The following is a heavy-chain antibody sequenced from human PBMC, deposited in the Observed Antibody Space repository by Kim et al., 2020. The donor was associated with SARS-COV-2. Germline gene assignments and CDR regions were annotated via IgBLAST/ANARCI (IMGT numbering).Heavy chain of an antibody. J-gene: IGHJ3*02. V-gene: IGHV4-39*01. Sequence: SGSTYYNPSLRMRVTISVDTSKNQFSLKLSSVTAADTAVYYCARKQAFDIWGQGTMVTVSS. CDR2: SGST. CDR3: ARKQAFDI.